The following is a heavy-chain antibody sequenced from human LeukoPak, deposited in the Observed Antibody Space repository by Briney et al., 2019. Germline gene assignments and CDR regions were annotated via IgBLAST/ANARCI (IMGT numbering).Heavy chain of an antibody. CDR2: ISGSGGST. CDR3: AKGGAVSSKSITMIRGTRRYYYYMDV. Sequence: GGTLRLSCAASGFTFSSYGMSWVRQAPGKGLEWVSAISGSGGSTYYADSVKGRFTISRDNSKNTLYLQMNRLRAEDTAVYYCAKGGAVSSKSITMIRGTRRYYYYMDVWGKGTTVTISS. D-gene: IGHD3-10*01. J-gene: IGHJ6*03. V-gene: IGHV3-23*01. CDR1: GFTFSSYG.